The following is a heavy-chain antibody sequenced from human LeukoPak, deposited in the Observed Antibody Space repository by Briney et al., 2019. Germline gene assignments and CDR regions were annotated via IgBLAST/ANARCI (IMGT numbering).Heavy chain of an antibody. CDR3: ARLFTVADKGETDY. CDR2: ISSNGGTT. J-gene: IGHJ4*02. CDR1: GFSVSSYV. D-gene: IGHD6-19*01. V-gene: IGHV3-64*01. Sequence: AGRSLRLVWAASGFSVSSYVMHWVRQAPGNGLEFVAGISSNGGTTYYANSVKGRFIIARDNSKNTLYLQMGSLKTDNMAVYYCARLFTVADKGETDYWGQGTLVTVSS.